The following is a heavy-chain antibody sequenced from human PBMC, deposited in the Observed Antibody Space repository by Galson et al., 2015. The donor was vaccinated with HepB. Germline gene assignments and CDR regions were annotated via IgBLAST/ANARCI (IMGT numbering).Heavy chain of an antibody. CDR3: ARSLVGQQLVPGYY. J-gene: IGHJ4*02. CDR2: IIPIFGIA. Sequence: SVKVSCKASGGTFSSYAISWVRQAPGQGLEWMGGIIPIFGIANYAQKFQGRVTITADESTSTAYMELSSLRSEDTAVYYCARSLVGQQLVPGYYWGQGTLVTVSS. CDR1: GGTFSSYA. D-gene: IGHD6-13*01. V-gene: IGHV1-69*13.